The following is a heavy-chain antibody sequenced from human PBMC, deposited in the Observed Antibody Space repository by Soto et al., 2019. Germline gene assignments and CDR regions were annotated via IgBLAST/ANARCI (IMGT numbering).Heavy chain of an antibody. CDR2: INHSGST. CDR3: ARELDEDGYLN. J-gene: IGHJ4*02. Sequence: SETLSLTCAVYGGSFSGYYWSWIRQPPGKGLEWIGEINHSGSTNYNPSLKSRVTISVDTSKNQFSLKLSSVTAADTAVYYCARELDEDGYLNWGQGTLVTVSS. V-gene: IGHV4-34*01. D-gene: IGHD5-12*01. CDR1: GGSFSGYY.